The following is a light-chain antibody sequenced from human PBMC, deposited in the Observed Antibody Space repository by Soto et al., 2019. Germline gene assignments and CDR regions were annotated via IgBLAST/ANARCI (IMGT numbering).Light chain of an antibody. CDR2: RTS. CDR3: QQYGNSGVT. V-gene: IGKV3-15*01. CDR1: QSISSN. Sequence: DIVMTQSPATLSVSPGERATLSCRASQSISSNLAWYQQKPGQAPRLLMFRTSSRATGFPARFSGSGSGTDFTLTISRLEPEDFAVYYCQQYGNSGVTFGPGTKVDIK. J-gene: IGKJ3*01.